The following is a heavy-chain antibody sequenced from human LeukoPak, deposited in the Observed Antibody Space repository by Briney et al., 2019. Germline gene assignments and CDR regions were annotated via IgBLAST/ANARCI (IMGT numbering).Heavy chain of an antibody. CDR1: GYTFTSYA. V-gene: IGHV7-4-1*02. CDR3: ARDLRSSGWSPFGY. CDR2: INTNTGNP. D-gene: IGHD6-19*01. Sequence: ASVKVSCKASGYTFTSYAMNWVRQAPGQGLEWMGWINTNTGNPTYAQGFTGRFVFSLDTSVSTAYLQISSLKAEDTAVYYCARDLRSSGWSPFGYWGQGILVTVSS. J-gene: IGHJ4*02.